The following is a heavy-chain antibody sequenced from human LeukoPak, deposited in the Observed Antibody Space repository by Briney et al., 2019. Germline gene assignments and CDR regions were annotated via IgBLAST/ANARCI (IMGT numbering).Heavy chain of an antibody. CDR1: GYTFTGYY. J-gene: IGHJ2*01. D-gene: IGHD3-3*01. CDR2: IGAYSGNT. CDR3: ARDYEGYFDL. V-gene: IGHV1-18*01. Sequence: ASVKVSCRASGYTFTGYYIHWVRQAPGQGLEWMGWIGAYSGNTNYAQKLQGRVTMTTDTSTSTAYMELRSLRSDDTAVYYCARDYEGYFDLWGRGTLVTVSS.